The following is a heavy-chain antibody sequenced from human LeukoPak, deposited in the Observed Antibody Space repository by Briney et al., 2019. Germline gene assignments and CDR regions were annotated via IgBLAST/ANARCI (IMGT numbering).Heavy chain of an antibody. CDR2: IKQDGSEK. Sequence: GGSLGLSCAASGFTFRNYVIHWVRQAPGKGLEWVANIKQDGSEKYYVDSVKGRFTISRDNAKNSLYLQMNSLRAEDTAVYYCARLVGARVVDWGQGTLVTVSS. D-gene: IGHD1-26*01. V-gene: IGHV3-7*03. J-gene: IGHJ4*02. CDR1: GFTFRNYV. CDR3: ARLVGARVVD.